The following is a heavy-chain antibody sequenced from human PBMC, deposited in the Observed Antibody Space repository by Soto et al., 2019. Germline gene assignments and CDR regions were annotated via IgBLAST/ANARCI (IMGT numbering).Heavy chain of an antibody. D-gene: IGHD5-18*01. CDR2: ISYDGSNK. CDR1: GFTFSSYA. V-gene: IGHV3-30-3*01. J-gene: IGHJ4*02. CDR3: ARAGGYSYGAIDY. Sequence: QVPLVESGGGVVQPGRSLRLSCAASGFTFSSYAMHWVRQAPGKGLEWVAVISYDGSNKYYADSVKGRFTISRDNSKNTLYLQMNSLRAEDTAVYYCARAGGYSYGAIDYWGQGTLVTVSS.